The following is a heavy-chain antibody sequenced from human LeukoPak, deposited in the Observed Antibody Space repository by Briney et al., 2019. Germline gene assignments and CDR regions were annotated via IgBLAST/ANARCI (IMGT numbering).Heavy chain of an antibody. CDR2: ISDIGGRK. CDR3: AKDTRAGYISSSYGN. Sequence: GGSLRLSCKTSGFSFSSYAMGWVRQAPGKGLEWVSTISDIGGRKYYADSVEGRFTISRDNSENTLFLQMSSLRAEDTAIYYCAKDTRAGYISSSYGNWGQGTLVTVSS. D-gene: IGHD6-6*01. V-gene: IGHV3-23*01. J-gene: IGHJ4*02. CDR1: GFSFSSYA.